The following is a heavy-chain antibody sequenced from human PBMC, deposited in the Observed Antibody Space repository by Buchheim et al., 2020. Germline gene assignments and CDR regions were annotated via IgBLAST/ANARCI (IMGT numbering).Heavy chain of an antibody. CDR2: IYHSGST. J-gene: IGHJ6*02. CDR3: ARGRGYCSSTSCYADLYYYYGMDV. CDR1: GGSISSSNW. D-gene: IGHD2-2*01. Sequence: QVQLQESGPGLVKPSGTLSLTCAVSGGSISSSNWWSWVRQPPGKGLEWIGEIYHSGSTNYNPSLKSRVTISVEKSKNQFSLKLSSVTAADTAVYYCARGRGYCSSTSCYADLYYYYGMDVWGQGTT. V-gene: IGHV4-4*02.